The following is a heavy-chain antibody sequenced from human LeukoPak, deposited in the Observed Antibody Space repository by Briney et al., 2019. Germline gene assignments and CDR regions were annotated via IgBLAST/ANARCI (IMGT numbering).Heavy chain of an antibody. CDR2: IYSGGST. D-gene: IGHD3-22*01. J-gene: IGHJ4*02. V-gene: IGHV3-53*01. CDR1: GFAVSSNY. CDR3: ARYITRHYYDSSGYYHYFDY. Sequence: GGSLRLSCAASGFAVSSNYMSWVRQAPGKGLEWVSVIYSGGSTYYADSVKGRFTISRDNSKNTLYLQMNSLRAEDTAVYYCARYITRHYYDSSGYYHYFDYWGQGTLVTVSS.